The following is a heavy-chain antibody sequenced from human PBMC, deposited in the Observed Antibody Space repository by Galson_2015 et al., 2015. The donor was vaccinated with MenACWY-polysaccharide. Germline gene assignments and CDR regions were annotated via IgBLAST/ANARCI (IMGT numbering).Heavy chain of an antibody. Sequence: CAISGDSVSSNSAAWNWIRQSPSRGLEWLGRTYYRSKWYNDYAVSVKSRITFNPDTSKNQFSLQLNSVTPEDTAVYYCARDKYLRIAAAATNWFDPWGQGTLVTVSS. V-gene: IGHV6-1*01. CDR2: TYYRSKWYN. D-gene: IGHD6-13*01. CDR1: GDSVSSNSAA. CDR3: ARDKYLRIAAAATNWFDP. J-gene: IGHJ5*02.